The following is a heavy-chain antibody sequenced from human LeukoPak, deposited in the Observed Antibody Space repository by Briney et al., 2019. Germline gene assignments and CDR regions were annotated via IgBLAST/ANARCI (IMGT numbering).Heavy chain of an antibody. D-gene: IGHD1-26*01. Sequence: GGSLRLSCAASGFSFSSYGMHWVRQAPGKGLEWVAFIRYDGSNKYYADSGKGRFTISRDNSKNTLYLQMNSLRAEDTAVYYCAQSYTAGATTIDYWGQGTLLTVSS. CDR1: GFSFSSYG. CDR3: AQSYTAGATTIDY. CDR2: IRYDGSNK. J-gene: IGHJ4*02. V-gene: IGHV3-30*02.